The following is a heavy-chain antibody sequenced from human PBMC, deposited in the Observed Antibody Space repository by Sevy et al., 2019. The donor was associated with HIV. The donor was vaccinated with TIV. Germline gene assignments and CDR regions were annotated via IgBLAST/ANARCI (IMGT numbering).Heavy chain of an antibody. CDR3: AKVQEKSSSWYPPDH. CDR1: GFSFRSYG. CDR2: IRFDGSNK. V-gene: IGHV3-30*02. Sequence: GGSLRLSCAASGFSFRSYGMHWVRQAPGKGLEWVAFIRFDGSNKHYADSVKGRFTISRDYSTNTLNLQMNSLRTEDTAVYYCAKVQEKSSSWYPPDHWGQGTLVTVSS. J-gene: IGHJ4*02. D-gene: IGHD6-13*01.